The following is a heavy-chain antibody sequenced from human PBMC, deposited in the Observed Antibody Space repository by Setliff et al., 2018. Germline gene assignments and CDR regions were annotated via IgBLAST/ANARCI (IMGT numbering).Heavy chain of an antibody. CDR2: ISAGTTYI. Sequence: PGGSLRLSCAASGFAFSSYSMNWVRQAPGKGLECVSSISAGTTYIYYADSVKGRFTISRDNAKNSLYLEMNSLRAEDTAVYYCARGPTLIDSWGQGTLVTVS. D-gene: IGHD3-16*01. CDR1: GFAFSSYS. J-gene: IGHJ4*02. V-gene: IGHV3-21*01. CDR3: ARGPTLIDS.